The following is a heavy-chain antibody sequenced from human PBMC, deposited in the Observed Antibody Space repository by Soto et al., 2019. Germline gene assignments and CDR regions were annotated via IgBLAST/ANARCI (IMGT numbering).Heavy chain of an antibody. CDR2: ISYDGSNK. CDR3: AKGALNVLRFLEWLLLLDY. V-gene: IGHV3-30*18. Sequence: HPGGSLRLSCAASGFTFSSYVMHWVRQAPGKGLEWVAVISYDGSNKYYADSVKGRFTISRDNSKNTLYLQMNSLRAEDTAVYYCAKGALNVLRFLEWLLLLDYWGQGTLVTVSS. D-gene: IGHD3-3*01. J-gene: IGHJ4*02. CDR1: GFTFSSYV.